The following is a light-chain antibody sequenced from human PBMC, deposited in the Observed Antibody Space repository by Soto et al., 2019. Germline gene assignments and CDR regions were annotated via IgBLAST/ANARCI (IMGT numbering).Light chain of an antibody. J-gene: IGKJ1*01. CDR2: GAS. CDR1: QSVSST. V-gene: IGKV3-15*01. Sequence: EIVRTQSPATLSVSPRERATLSCRASQSVSSTSAWYQQKPGQAHRLLIYGASTRATGIPARFSVSGSGTEFTLTISSLQSEAVAVYYCQQYNNWLTWTFGQGTKVEIK. CDR3: QQYNNWLTWT.